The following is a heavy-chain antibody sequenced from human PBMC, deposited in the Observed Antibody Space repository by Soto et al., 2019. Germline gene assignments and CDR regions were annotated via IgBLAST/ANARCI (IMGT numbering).Heavy chain of an antibody. CDR3: ARDGPSTVTYYYYYYGMDV. CDR1: GFTFSSYS. D-gene: IGHD4-4*01. J-gene: IGHJ6*02. V-gene: IGHV3-21*01. CDR2: ISSSSSYI. Sequence: GGSLRLSCAASGFTFSSYSMNWVRQAPGKGLEWVSSISSSSSYIYYADSVKGRFTISRDNAKNSLYLQMNSLRAEDTAVYYCARDGPSTVTYYYYYYGMDVWGQGTTVTVSS.